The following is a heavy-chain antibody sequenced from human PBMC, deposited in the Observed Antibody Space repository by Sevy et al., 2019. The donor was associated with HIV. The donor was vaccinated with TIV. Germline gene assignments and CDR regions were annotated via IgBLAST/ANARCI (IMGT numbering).Heavy chain of an antibody. D-gene: IGHD2-21*01. Sequence: GGSLRLSCAASGFTFSYYWMHWVRQSPGKGLVWVSRINNDGSSTNYADSVKGRFTISRDNAKNTVYLQMNSLRAEDTAVYYCARTGYCYYCGTYYYSFDFWGQGTPVTVSS. CDR1: GFTFSYYW. J-gene: IGHJ4*02. CDR3: ARTGYCYYCGTYYYSFDF. V-gene: IGHV3-74*01. CDR2: INNDGSST.